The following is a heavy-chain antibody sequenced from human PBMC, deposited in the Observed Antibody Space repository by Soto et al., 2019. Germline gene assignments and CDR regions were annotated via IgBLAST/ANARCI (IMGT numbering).Heavy chain of an antibody. CDR1: VGSISSYY. CDR3: ASSTSEFFGGAFDI. D-gene: IGHD2-2*01. J-gene: IGHJ3*02. V-gene: IGHV4-59*01. CDR2: IYYSGST. Sequence: SETLSLTCTVSVGSISSYYWSWIRQPPGKGLEWIGYIYYSGSTNYNPSLKSRVTISVDTSKNQFSLKLSSVTAADTAVYYCASSTSEFFGGAFDIWGQGTMVTVSS.